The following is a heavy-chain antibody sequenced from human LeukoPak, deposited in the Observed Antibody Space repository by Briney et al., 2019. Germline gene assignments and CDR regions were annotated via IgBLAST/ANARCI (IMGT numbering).Heavy chain of an antibody. Sequence: GGSLRLSCAASGFTFSSYSMNWVRQAPGRGLEWISYISSGSSTIYYADSVKGRFTISRDNAKNSLFLQMNSLRADDTAVYYCARASNSDNWFDYWGQGTLVTVSS. D-gene: IGHD1-20*01. CDR2: ISSGSSTI. J-gene: IGHJ4*02. CDR1: GFTFSSYS. V-gene: IGHV3-48*04. CDR3: ARASNSDNWFDY.